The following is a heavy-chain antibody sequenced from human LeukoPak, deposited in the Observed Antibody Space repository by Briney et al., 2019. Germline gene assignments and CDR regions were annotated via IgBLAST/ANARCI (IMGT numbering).Heavy chain of an antibody. CDR3: ARRDYVSGKDAFDI. CDR2: IYYSGST. J-gene: IGHJ3*02. Sequence: PSETLSLTCTVSGGSISSSSYYWGWIRQPPGKGLEWIGSIYYSGSTYYNPSLKSRVTISVDTSKNQFSLKLSSVTAADTAVYYCARRDYVSGKDAFDIWGQGTMVTVSS. V-gene: IGHV4-39*07. D-gene: IGHD3-10*01. CDR1: GGSISSSSYY.